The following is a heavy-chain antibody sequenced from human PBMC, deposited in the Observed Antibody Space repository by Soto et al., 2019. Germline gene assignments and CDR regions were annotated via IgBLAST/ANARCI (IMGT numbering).Heavy chain of an antibody. CDR3: ARNMPVTTLGY. J-gene: IGHJ4*02. Sequence: EVHLVESGGGLVQPGGSLRLSCAASGVTVSNNYMSWVRQAPGKGLEWVSVIYSFGSTSYADSVRGRFTISRDNSQNTLYLHMNSLRPEDTAVYYCARNMPVTTLGYWGQGTLVTVSS. CDR2: IYSFGST. D-gene: IGHD4-17*01. V-gene: IGHV3-66*01. CDR1: GVTVSNNY.